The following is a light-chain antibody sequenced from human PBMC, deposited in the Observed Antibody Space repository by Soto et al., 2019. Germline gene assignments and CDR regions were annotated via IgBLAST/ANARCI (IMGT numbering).Light chain of an antibody. V-gene: IGKV1-33*01. CDR3: QQYDDLPLS. CDR2: DAS. Sequence: DIQMTQSPSSLSASVGDRVTITCQASQDISNYLNWYRQKPGKAPKLLIYDASNLETGVPSRFSGSGSGTEFTFTISSLQTEDVATYYCQQYDDLPLSFGTGTKVEI. CDR1: QDISNY. J-gene: IGKJ3*01.